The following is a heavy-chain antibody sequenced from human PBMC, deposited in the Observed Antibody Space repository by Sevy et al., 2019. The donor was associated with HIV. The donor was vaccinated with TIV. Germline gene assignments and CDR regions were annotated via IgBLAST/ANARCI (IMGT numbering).Heavy chain of an antibody. CDR1: GFAFSSHA. CDR3: ARDGGYSIKWYPLY. V-gene: IGHV3-30-3*01. J-gene: IGHJ4*01. D-gene: IGHD6-13*01. Sequence: GGSLRLSCAASGFAFSSHAMHWVRQAPGKGLEWVAVISYEGTETFYAASVEGRFTISRDNSKNMLSLQINSLRPENTAVYYCARDGGYSIKWYPLYWGHGTLVTVSS. CDR2: ISYEGTET.